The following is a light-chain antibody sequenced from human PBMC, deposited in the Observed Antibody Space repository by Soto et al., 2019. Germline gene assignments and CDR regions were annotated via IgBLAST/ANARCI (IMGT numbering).Light chain of an antibody. CDR3: QQYKSYSRM. V-gene: IGKV1-5*01. J-gene: IGKJ1*01. CDR1: QSISRL. CDR2: DGS. Sequence: DIQMTQSPSTLSASVGDRVTITCRASQSISRLLAWYQQKPGKAPKLLIFDGSTLKTGVPSRFSGSGSGTEFTLTIGSLQHDDFETYYCQQYKSYSRMFGQGTKVDIK.